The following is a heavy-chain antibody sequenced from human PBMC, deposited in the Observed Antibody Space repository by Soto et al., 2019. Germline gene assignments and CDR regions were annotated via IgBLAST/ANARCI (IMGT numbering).Heavy chain of an antibody. D-gene: IGHD7-27*01. CDR1: GGSFSSTFYY. CDR3: ARPGDTATDY. Sequence: GTLCLTCTVSGGSFSSTFYYWGWIRQPPGKGLEWIGNVYYTGNAYYNPSLKSRVTISLDTSKNQFSLRLNSVTASDTAVYYCARPGDTATDYWGQGTLVTVSS. CDR2: VYYTGNA. J-gene: IGHJ4*02. V-gene: IGHV4-39*01.